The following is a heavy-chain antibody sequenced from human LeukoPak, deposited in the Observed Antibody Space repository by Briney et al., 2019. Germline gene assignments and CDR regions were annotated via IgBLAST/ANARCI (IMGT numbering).Heavy chain of an antibody. CDR1: GYTFTSYY. J-gene: IGHJ4*02. CDR3: ARGGWWQHGPFDY. CDR2: VSPSAGTT. Sequence: ASVKVSCKASGYTFTSYYMHWVRQAPGQGLEWMGVVSPSAGTTSYAQMFQDRVTMTRDMSTTTVNMELSSLRSEDTALYYCARGGWWQHGPFDYWGQGTLVTVSS. V-gene: IGHV1-46*01. D-gene: IGHD2-15*01.